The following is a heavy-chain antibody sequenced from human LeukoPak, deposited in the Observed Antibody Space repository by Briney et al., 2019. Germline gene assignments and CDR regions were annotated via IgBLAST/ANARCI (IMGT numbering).Heavy chain of an antibody. CDR2: ISGSGGST. V-gene: IGHV3-23*01. J-gene: IGHJ4*02. D-gene: IGHD2-15*01. Sequence: GGSLRLSCAASGFTFSSYAMSWVRQAPGKGLGWVSAISGSGGSTYYADSVKGRFTISRDNSKNTLYLQMNNLRAEDTAVYYCAKDDGCSGGSCDVGLDYWGQGTLVTVSS. CDR3: AKDDGCSGGSCDVGLDY. CDR1: GFTFSSYA.